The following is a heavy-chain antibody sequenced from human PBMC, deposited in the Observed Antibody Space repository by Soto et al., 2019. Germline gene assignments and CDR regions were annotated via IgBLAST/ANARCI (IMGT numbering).Heavy chain of an antibody. J-gene: IGHJ5*02. CDR2: INYSGST. D-gene: IGHD3-9*01. CDR1: GGSISSSSYY. V-gene: IGHV4-39*01. Sequence: SETLSLTCTVSGGSISSSSYYWGWLRPPPGKGLDGIGSINYSGSTNYNPSPKSRVTISVDTSKNQSSLKLSSVTAADTAVYNCARQSRYFDWLPKHFFYHIWFDPWGQGTLVTVSS. CDR3: ARQSRYFDWLPKHFFYHIWFDP.